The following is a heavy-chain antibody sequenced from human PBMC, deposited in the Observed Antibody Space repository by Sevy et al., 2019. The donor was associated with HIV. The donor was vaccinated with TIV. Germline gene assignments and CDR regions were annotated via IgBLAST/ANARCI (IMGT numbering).Heavy chain of an antibody. V-gene: IGHV3-23*01. CDR2: ISGSGGST. Sequence: GGSLRLSCAASGFTFSSYAMSWVRQAPVKGLEWVSAISGSGGSTYYADSVKGRFTISRDNSKNTLYLQMNSLRAEDTAVYYCAKVTPHIVATIIEDAFDIWGQGTMVNVSS. CDR1: GFTFSSYA. J-gene: IGHJ3*02. CDR3: AKVTPHIVATIIEDAFDI. D-gene: IGHD5-12*01.